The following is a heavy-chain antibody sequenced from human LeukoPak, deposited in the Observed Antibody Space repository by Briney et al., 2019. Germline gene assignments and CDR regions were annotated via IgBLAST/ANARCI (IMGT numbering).Heavy chain of an antibody. CDR3: ARPNVYSSSWYYFDY. V-gene: IGHV3-11*01. Sequence: GGSLRLSCAASGFTFSDYYMSWIRQAPGKGLEWVSYISSSGSTIYYADSVKGRFTISRDNAKNSLYLQMNSLRAEDTAVYYCARPNVYSSSWYYFDYWGQGTLATVSS. CDR1: GFTFSDYY. D-gene: IGHD6-13*01. J-gene: IGHJ4*02. CDR2: ISSSGSTI.